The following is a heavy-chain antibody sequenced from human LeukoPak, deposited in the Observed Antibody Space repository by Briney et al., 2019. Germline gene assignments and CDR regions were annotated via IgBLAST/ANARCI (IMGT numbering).Heavy chain of an antibody. CDR2: VSGSGGST. J-gene: IGHJ3*01. CDR3: ARDRSGYANDAFDF. CDR1: EFTFSSFA. D-gene: IGHD3-3*01. Sequence: GGALRLSCAASEFTFSSFAISWVRQAPGKGLEWVSRVSGSGGSTYYADSVKGRFSISRDNSKNTMFLQMNSLRAEDTAVYHCARDRSGYANDAFDFWGQGTMVTVSS. V-gene: IGHV3-23*01.